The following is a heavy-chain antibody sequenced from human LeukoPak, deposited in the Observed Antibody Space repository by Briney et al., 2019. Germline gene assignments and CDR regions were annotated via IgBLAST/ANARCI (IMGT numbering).Heavy chain of an antibody. CDR1: GFTFSSYA. CDR3: AREAYYDFWSGPNKNWFDP. CDR2: INHSGST. J-gene: IGHJ5*02. V-gene: IGHV4-34*01. D-gene: IGHD3-3*01. Sequence: GSLRLSCAASGFTFSSYAMSWIRQPPGKGLEWIGEINHSGSTNYNPSLKSRVTISVDTSKNQFSLKLSSVTAADTAVYYCAREAYYDFWSGPNKNWFDPWGQGTLVTVSS.